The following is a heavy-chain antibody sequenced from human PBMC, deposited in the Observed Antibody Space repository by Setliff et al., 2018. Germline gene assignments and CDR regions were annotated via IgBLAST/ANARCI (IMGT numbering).Heavy chain of an antibody. Sequence: SVKVSCKTSGGTFSTFGIHWVRQAPGQGLVWMGGINPIFGTAHYAQKFQGRVTITADESTSTAYMELNSLRSEDTAIYYCARDSYGDNLPYNWFAPWGQGTLVTVSS. V-gene: IGHV1-69*13. CDR2: INPIFGTA. CDR1: GGTFSTFG. D-gene: IGHD4-17*01. J-gene: IGHJ5*02. CDR3: ARDSYGDNLPYNWFAP.